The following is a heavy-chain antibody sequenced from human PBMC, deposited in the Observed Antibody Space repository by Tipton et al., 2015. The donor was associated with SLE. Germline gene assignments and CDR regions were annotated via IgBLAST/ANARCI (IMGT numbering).Heavy chain of an antibody. D-gene: IGHD2-15*01. CDR1: GGFFSGYY. V-gene: IGHV4-34*01. J-gene: IGHJ4*02. CDR3: AGCGGGSYYAY. Sequence: TLSLTCAVYGGFFSGYYWSWIRQPPGKGLEWIGEINHRGSTNYTPSLKSRVTISVDRSKKQFSLKLRSVTAADTAVYYCAGCGGGSYYAYWSRGTPVTVSS. CDR2: INHRGST.